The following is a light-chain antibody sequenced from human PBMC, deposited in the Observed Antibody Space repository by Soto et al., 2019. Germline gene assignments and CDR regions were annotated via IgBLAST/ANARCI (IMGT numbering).Light chain of an antibody. J-gene: IGLJ1*01. CDR2: XVS. CDR3: TSPTPGSLYV. V-gene: IGLV2-14*01. CDR1: SSDVGGYNY. Sequence: QSVLTQPASVSGPPGQSITLSCTGTSSDVGGYNYVSWYQQYPGRVPKLLIYXVSNRPSGVSNRFSGSKSGNTASLTISGLQAEDEADYFCTSPTPGSLYVFGTGTRSPS.